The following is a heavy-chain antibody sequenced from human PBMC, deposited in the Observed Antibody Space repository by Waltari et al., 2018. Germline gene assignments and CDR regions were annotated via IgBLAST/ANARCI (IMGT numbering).Heavy chain of an antibody. CDR2: VYYTGKT. CDR1: GGSVRSSSYY. J-gene: IGHJ5*02. Sequence: QPQLQESGPGLVKPSETLSLTCTVPGGSVRSSSYYWGWVRQSPGKGLEWIGSVYYTGKTYHNPSLKRRFTISVDASKNQFSLSVNSVTAADTAVYYCVREPSSSEGLDPWGQGSLVYVSS. V-gene: IGHV4-39*07. CDR3: VREPSSSEGLDP. D-gene: IGHD6-6*01.